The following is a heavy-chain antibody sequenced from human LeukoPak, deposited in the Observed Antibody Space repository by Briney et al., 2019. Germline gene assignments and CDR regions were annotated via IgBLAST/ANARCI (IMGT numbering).Heavy chain of an antibody. Sequence: SETLSLTCTVSGGSISSYYWSWIRQPAGKGLEWIGRIYTSGSTNYNPSLKSRVTMSVDTSKNQFSLKLSSVTAADTAVYYCARGQVVGATTFFYYYMDVWGKGTTVTVSS. V-gene: IGHV4-4*07. D-gene: IGHD1-26*01. CDR3: ARGQVVGATTFFYYYMDV. CDR2: IYTSGST. CDR1: GGSISSYY. J-gene: IGHJ6*03.